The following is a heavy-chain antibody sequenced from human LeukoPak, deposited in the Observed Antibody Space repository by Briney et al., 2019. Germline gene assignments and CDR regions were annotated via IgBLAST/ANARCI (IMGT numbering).Heavy chain of an antibody. D-gene: IGHD3-16*02. J-gene: IGHJ4*02. CDR1: GGSISSYY. Sequence: PSETLSLTCTVSGGSISSYYWSWIRQPPGKGLEWIGYIYYSGSTNYNPSLKSRVTISVETSKNQFSLKLSSVTAADTAVYYCAKGVWGYHSDYWGQGTLVTVSS. CDR2: IYYSGST. CDR3: AKGVWGYHSDY. V-gene: IGHV4-59*01.